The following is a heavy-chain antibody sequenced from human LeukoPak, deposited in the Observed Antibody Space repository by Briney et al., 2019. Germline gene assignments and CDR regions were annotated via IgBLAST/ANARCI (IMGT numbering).Heavy chain of an antibody. J-gene: IGHJ5*02. V-gene: IGHV3-74*01. CDR3: ARDFGYWFDP. D-gene: IGHD2-15*01. CDR2: IKSDGSGT. CDR1: GFTFSSFW. Sequence: GGSLRLSCAASGFTFSSFWVHWVRQAPGKRLVWVSHIKSDGSGTSYADSVKGRFTISRDNAKNTLYLQMNSLRVEDTAVYYCARDFGYWFDPWGQGTLVTVSS.